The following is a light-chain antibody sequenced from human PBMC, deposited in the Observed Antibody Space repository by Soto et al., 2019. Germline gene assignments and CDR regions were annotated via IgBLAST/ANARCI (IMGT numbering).Light chain of an antibody. CDR1: ICNIGAHNC. CDR2: QNT. J-gene: IGLJ2*01. Sequence: QSVLTQAPSASGSPGQSVTISCTGTICNIGAHNCVFWYQQLPGEAPKVIMYQNTYRPSGVPDRFSASKSANAASLTVSGLQAEDEAVYFCQSYAGSLSFYIFGGGTKLTVL. CDR3: QSYAGSLSFYI. V-gene: IGLV2-8*01.